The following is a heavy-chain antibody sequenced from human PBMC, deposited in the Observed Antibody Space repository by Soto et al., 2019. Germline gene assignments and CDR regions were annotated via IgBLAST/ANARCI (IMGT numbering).Heavy chain of an antibody. CDR1: GYSISSSNW. J-gene: IGHJ4*02. CDR2: IYYSGTT. V-gene: IGHV4-28*01. Sequence: QVQLQESGPGLVXPXDTLSLTCAVSGYSISSSNWWGWIRQPPGKGLEWIGYIYYSGTTYYNPSLKSRVTMSVDTSKNQFSLKLTSVXAXXXXXXXXXXXXXXXXIXYWGQGTLVTVSS. CDR3: XXXXXXXXIXY.